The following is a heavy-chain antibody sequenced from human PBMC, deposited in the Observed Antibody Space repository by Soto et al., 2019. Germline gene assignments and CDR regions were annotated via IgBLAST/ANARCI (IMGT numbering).Heavy chain of an antibody. CDR2: IYYSGRT. CDR1: GGSISSSSYY. J-gene: IGHJ3*02. D-gene: IGHD3-22*01. CDR3: ATQERDYYDSSGYHQDAFDI. Sequence: SETLSLTCTVSGGSISSSSYYWGWIRQPPGKGLEWIGSIYYSGRTYYNPSLKSRVTISVDTSKNQFSLKLSSVTAADTAVYYCATQERDYYDSSGYHQDAFDIWGQGTMVTVSS. V-gene: IGHV4-39*01.